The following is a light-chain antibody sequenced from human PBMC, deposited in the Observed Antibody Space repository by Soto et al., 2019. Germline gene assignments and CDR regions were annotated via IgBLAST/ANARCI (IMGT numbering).Light chain of an antibody. V-gene: IGLV2-8*01. J-gene: IGLJ2*01. Sequence: QSVLTQPASVSGSPGQSITISCTGTSSDVGGYKYVSWYQQHPDKAPKLIIYEVNKRPSGVPDRFSGSKSGNTASLTVSGLQAEDEADYYCSSYAANDNVVFGGGTQLTVL. CDR1: SSDVGGYKY. CDR2: EVN. CDR3: SSYAANDNVV.